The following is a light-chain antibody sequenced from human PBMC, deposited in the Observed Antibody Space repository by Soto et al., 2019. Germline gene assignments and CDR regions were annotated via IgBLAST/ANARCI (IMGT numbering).Light chain of an antibody. V-gene: IGKV3-20*01. Sequence: EIVLTQSPGTLSLSPGERATLSCRASQSISSTYYLAWYQQKPGQAPRLLIYGASSRATGIPERFSGSGAGTDFTLTISRLEPEDFAVYYCQQYGGSLTFGGGTKVDIK. CDR2: GAS. J-gene: IGKJ4*01. CDR3: QQYGGSLT. CDR1: QSISSTY.